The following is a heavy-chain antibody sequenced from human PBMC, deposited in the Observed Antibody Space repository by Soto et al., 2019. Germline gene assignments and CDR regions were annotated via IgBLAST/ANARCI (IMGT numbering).Heavy chain of an antibody. J-gene: IGHJ4*02. D-gene: IGHD2-2*02. CDR3: ARQEYCSSTSCYTVDS. CDR2: IYLGDSNT. CDR1: GYRFTSYW. V-gene: IGHV5-51*01. Sequence: AESLKISCKGSGYRFTSYWIGWVRQMPGKGLEWMGIIYLGDSNTRYSPSFQGQVTISADKSISTAYLQWSSLKASDTAIYYCARQEYCSSTSCYTVDSWGQGTLVTVSS.